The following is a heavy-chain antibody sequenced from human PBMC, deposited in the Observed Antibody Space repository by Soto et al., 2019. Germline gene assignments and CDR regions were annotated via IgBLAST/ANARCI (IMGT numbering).Heavy chain of an antibody. V-gene: IGHV1-2*04. CDR1: GYTFTGYY. J-gene: IGHJ5*02. D-gene: IGHD6-19*01. CDR3: ARAYGGVAGTLDP. Sequence: QVQLVQSGAEVKTPGASVKVSCETSGYTFTGYYIHWVRQAPGQGLEWMGWINPHTGVTNYAQNFQCWVTMTRDTSISTVYMEMTRLKSDDTAVYYCARAYGGVAGTLDPWGQGTLVTVSS. CDR2: INPHTGVT.